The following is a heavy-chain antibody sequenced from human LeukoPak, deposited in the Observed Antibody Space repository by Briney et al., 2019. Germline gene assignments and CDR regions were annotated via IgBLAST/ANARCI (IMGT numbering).Heavy chain of an antibody. CDR2: ISGSDGTS. CDR3: AKSLGVGGYTRYKGFDQ. Sequence: GGSLRLSCAASGFTFNSFAMNWVRQAPGKGLEWVSSISGSDGTSHYADFVKGRFTISRDNSKNTLYPQMNSLRAEDTAAYYCAKSLGVGGYTRYKGFDQWGQGTLVVVSS. V-gene: IGHV3-23*01. CDR1: GFTFNSFA. J-gene: IGHJ4*02. D-gene: IGHD3-16*02.